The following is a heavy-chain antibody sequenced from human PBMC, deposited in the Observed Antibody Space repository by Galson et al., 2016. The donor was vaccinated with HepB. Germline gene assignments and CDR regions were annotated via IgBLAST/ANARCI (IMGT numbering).Heavy chain of an antibody. CDR1: GFTFSDYA. V-gene: IGHV3-30*03. J-gene: IGHJ4*02. Sequence: SLRLSCAASGFTFSDYAMSWVRQAPGKGLEWLAVISFDGNNNFYMDSVKGRFTLSRDNSKNTAFLQMNSLRVDDTGVYYCARGGNYQLPPLWGQGTLVTVSS. D-gene: IGHD2-2*01. CDR3: ARGGNYQLPPL. CDR2: ISFDGNNN.